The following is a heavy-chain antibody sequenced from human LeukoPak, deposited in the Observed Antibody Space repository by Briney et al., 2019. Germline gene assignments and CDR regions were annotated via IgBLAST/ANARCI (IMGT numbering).Heavy chain of an antibody. V-gene: IGHV4-34*01. J-gene: IGHJ2*01. CDR2: INHSGGT. Sequence: SETLSLTCAVYGVSFSGYYWSWIRQPPGKGLEWIGEINHSGGTKYNPSLKSRVTISIDTPENQFSLKLSSVTAADTAVYYCAKSLEGWHGEAGWYFDLWGRGTLVTVSS. D-gene: IGHD4-17*01. CDR3: AKSLEGWHGEAGWYFDL. CDR1: GVSFSGYY.